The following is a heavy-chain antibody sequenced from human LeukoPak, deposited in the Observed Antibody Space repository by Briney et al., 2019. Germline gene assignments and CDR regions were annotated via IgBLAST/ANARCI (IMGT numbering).Heavy chain of an antibody. D-gene: IGHD6-19*01. CDR1: GFTFDDYA. Sequence: PGRSLRLSCAASGFTFDDYAMHWVRQAPGKGLEWVSGISWNSGSIGYADSVKGRFTISRDNAKNSLYPQMNSLRAEDTALYYCARDISLAVAGIGDWGQGTLVTVSS. CDR3: ARDISLAVAGIGD. J-gene: IGHJ4*02. CDR2: ISWNSGSI. V-gene: IGHV3-9*01.